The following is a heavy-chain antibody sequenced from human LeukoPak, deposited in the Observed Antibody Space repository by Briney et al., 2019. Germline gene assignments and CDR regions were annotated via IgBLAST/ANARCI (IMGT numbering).Heavy chain of an antibody. Sequence: SGGSLRLFCAASGFTFSSYWMSWVRQAPGKGLEWVANIKQDGSEKYYVDSVKGRFTISRDNAKNSLYLQMNSLRAEDTAVYYCARDGVGASYLPNFDYWGQGTLVTVSS. CDR3: ARDGVGASYLPNFDY. J-gene: IGHJ4*02. CDR2: IKQDGSEK. D-gene: IGHD1-26*01. CDR1: GFTFSSYW. V-gene: IGHV3-7*01.